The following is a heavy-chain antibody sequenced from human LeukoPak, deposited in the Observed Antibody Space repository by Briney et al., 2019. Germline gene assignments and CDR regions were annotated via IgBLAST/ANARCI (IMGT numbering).Heavy chain of an antibody. CDR2: INPDSGDT. D-gene: IGHD2-2*01. CDR1: GYTFTNYY. CDR3: ARGVASADWFDP. Sequence: ASVKVSCKASGYTFTNYYIHWVRQAPGQGLEWMGYINPDSGDTKYVQNFQGRVTMTRDGSITTAYMELTSLRSDDTAVYSCARGVASADWFDPWGQGTLVTVSS. J-gene: IGHJ5*02. V-gene: IGHV1-2*02.